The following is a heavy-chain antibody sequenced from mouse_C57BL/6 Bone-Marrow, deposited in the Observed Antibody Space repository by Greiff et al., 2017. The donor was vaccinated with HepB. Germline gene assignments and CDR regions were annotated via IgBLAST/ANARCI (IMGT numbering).Heavy chain of an antibody. D-gene: IGHD1-1*01. CDR2: IDPSDSYT. CDR3: SRCPHYYGSGPDY. Sequence: QVQLQQPGAELVMPGASVKLSCKASGYTFTSYWMHWVKQRPGQGLEWIGEIDPSDSYTNYNQKFKGKSTLTVDKSSSTAYMQLSSLTSEDSAVYYCSRCPHYYGSGPDYWGQGTTLTVSS. V-gene: IGHV1-69*01. CDR1: GYTFTSYW. J-gene: IGHJ2*01.